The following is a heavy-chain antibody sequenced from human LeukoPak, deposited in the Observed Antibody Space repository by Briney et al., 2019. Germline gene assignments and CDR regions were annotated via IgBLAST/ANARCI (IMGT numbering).Heavy chain of an antibody. CDR3: ARRFDS. V-gene: IGHV3-48*01. Sequence: GGSLRLSCAASGFSFTAYSMNWVRQAPGRGLEWISYIGPGGDIYYADSVTGRFTVSRDTAKNSLYLQMNGLRVEDTAVYYCARRFDSWGQGTVVRVSS. CDR1: GFSFTAYS. CDR2: IGPGGDI. J-gene: IGHJ4*02.